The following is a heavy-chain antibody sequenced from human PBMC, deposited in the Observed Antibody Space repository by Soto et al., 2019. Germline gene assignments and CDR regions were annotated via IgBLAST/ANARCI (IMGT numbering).Heavy chain of an antibody. CDR1: GFTFSNAW. J-gene: IGHJ4*02. V-gene: IGHV3-15*07. CDR3: TTDLGLGETGTTVY. Sequence: GGSLRLSCAASGFTFSNAWMNWVRQAPGKGLEWVGRIKSKTDGGTTDYAAPVKGRFTISRDDSKNTLYLQMNSLKTEDTAVYYCTTDLGLGETGTTVYWGQGTLVTVSS. D-gene: IGHD1-7*01. CDR2: IKSKTDGGTT.